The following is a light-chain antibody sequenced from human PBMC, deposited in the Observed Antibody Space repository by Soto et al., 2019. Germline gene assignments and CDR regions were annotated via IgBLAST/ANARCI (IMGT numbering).Light chain of an antibody. J-gene: IGKJ1*01. Sequence: DIVLTQSPATLSLSPGERATLSCRASQSVGTSLAWYKQQPGQATRLLIHDAAYRASGIPERFSGSGSGTAFSLSISSLEPDDFAVYYCQHRSSWPRSFGRGTKVDIK. CDR3: QHRSSWPRS. CDR1: QSVGTS. V-gene: IGKV3-11*01. CDR2: DAA.